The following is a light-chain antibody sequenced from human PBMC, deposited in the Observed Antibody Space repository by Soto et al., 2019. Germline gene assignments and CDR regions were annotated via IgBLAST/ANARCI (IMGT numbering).Light chain of an antibody. CDR2: AAS. V-gene: IGKV3-20*01. CDR3: QQYGSSRRT. Sequence: EIVLTQSPGTLSLSPGERATLSCRASQSVGSSYLAWYQQKPGQAPRLLIYAASTRATGIPDRFSGSGSGTDFTLTISRLEPEDFAVYYCQQYGSSRRTFGQGTKVEIK. J-gene: IGKJ1*01. CDR1: QSVGSSY.